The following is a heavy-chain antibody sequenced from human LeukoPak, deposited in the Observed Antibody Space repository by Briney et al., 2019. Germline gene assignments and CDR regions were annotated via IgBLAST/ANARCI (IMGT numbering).Heavy chain of an antibody. V-gene: IGHV3-9*01. D-gene: IGHD3-22*01. CDR3: AKDGRRFGVVVITNFDY. CDR2: ISWNSGSI. CDR1: GFTFDDYA. Sequence: GGSLRLSCAASGFTFDDYAMHWVRQAPGKGLEWVSGISWNSGSIGYADSVKGRFTISRDNAKNSLYLQMNSLRAEDTALYYCAKDGRRFGVVVITNFDYWGQGTLVTVSS. J-gene: IGHJ4*02.